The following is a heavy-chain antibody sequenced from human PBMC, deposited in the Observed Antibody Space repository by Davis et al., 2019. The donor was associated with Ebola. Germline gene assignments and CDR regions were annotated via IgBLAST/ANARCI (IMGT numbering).Heavy chain of an antibody. J-gene: IGHJ4*02. Sequence: MPSETLSLTCAVYGGSFSGNYWSWIRQPPGKGLEWIGQINHSGSTNYNPSLKSQVTISVDTSKNQFSLKLSSVTAADTAVYYCARGLHGYDRYTALAYWGQGTLVTVSS. V-gene: IGHV4-34*01. CDR3: ARGLHGYDRYTALAY. D-gene: IGHD5-12*01. CDR2: INHSGST. CDR1: GGSFSGNY.